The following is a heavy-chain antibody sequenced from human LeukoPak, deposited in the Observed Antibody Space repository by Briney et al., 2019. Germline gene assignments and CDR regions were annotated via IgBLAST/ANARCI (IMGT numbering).Heavy chain of an antibody. J-gene: IGHJ3*02. CDR3: ARAPVYYDSSGYYPSHGAFDI. D-gene: IGHD3-22*01. CDR1: GFTFSSYG. V-gene: IGHV3-33*01. CDR2: IWYDGSNK. Sequence: PGRSLRLSCAASGFTFSSYGMPWVRQAPGKGLEWVAVIWYDGSNKYYADSVKGRFTISRDNSKNTLYLQMNSLRAEDTAVYYCARAPVYYDSSGYYPSHGAFDIWGQGTMVTVSS.